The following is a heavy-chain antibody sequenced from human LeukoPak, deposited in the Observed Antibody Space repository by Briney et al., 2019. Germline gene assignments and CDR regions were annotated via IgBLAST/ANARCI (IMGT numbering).Heavy chain of an antibody. Sequence: GGSLRLSCAASGFTFSSYGMHWVRQAPGKGLEWVAFIRYDGSNKYYADSVKGRFTISRDNSKNTLYLQMNSLRAEDTAVYYCAKDRAQAWVPTGAFDIWGQGSMVTVSS. J-gene: IGHJ3*02. V-gene: IGHV3-30*02. D-gene: IGHD1-1*01. CDR3: AKDRAQAWVPTGAFDI. CDR1: GFTFSSYG. CDR2: IRYDGSNK.